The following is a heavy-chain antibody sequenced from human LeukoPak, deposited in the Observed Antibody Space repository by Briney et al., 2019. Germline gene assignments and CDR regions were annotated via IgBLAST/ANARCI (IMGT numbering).Heavy chain of an antibody. CDR3: ARDAPYCSGGSCTKYFQH. CDR2: IYYSGST. J-gene: IGHJ1*01. V-gene: IGHV4-59*01. Sequence: SETLSLTCTVSGGSISSYYWSWIRQPPGKGLEWIGYIYYSGSTNYNPSLKSRVTISVDTSKNQFSLKPSSVTAADTAVYYCARDAPYCSGGSCTKYFQHWGQGTLVTVSS. D-gene: IGHD2-15*01. CDR1: GGSISSYY.